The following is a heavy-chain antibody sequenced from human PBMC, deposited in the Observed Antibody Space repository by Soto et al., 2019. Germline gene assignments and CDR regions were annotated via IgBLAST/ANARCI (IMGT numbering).Heavy chain of an antibody. D-gene: IGHD2-2*01. V-gene: IGHV1-69*08. CDR3: ARDAGCSSTSCYSSWFDP. Sequence: QVELVQSGAEVKKPGSSVKVSCKASGGTFSSYTSSWVRQAPGQGLEWMGRIIPILGIANYAQKFQGRVTITADKSTSTAYMDLSSLRSEDTAVYYCARDAGCSSTSCYSSWFDPWGQGTLVTVSS. CDR1: GGTFSSYT. J-gene: IGHJ5*02. CDR2: IIPILGIA.